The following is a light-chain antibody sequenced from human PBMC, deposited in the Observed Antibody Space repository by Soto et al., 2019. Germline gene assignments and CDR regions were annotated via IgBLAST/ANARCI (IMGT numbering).Light chain of an antibody. CDR1: SSNIGHNA. CDR3: AAWDDSLKGPV. Sequence: QSVLTQPPSVSEAPRQRVTISCSGSSSNIGHNAVSWYQQLPGKAPKLLIYYDDLLPSGVSDRFSGSKSGTSASLAISGLQSEDEADYYCAAWDDSLKGPVFGGGTKLTVL. V-gene: IGLV1-36*01. CDR2: YDD. J-gene: IGLJ2*01.